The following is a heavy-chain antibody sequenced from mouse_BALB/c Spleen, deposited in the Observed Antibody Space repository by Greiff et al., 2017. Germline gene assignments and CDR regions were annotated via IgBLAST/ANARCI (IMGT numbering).Heavy chain of an antibody. CDR3: ARDGWLPPYAMDY. J-gene: IGHJ4*01. CDR1: GYSITSGYY. CDR2: ISYDGSN. D-gene: IGHD2-3*01. V-gene: IGHV3-6*02. Sequence: EVKVEESGPGLVKPSQSLSLTCSVTGYSITSGYYWNWIRQFPGNKLEWMGYISYDGSNNYNPSLKNRISITRDTSKNQFFLKLNSVTTEDTATYYCARDGWLPPYAMDYWGQGTSVTVSS.